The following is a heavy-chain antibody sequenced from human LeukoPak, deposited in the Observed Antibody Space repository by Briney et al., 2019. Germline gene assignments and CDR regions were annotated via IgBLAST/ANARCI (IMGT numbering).Heavy chain of an antibody. CDR1: GFTVSSNY. J-gene: IGHJ4*02. CDR2: ISSSSSTI. Sequence: GGSLRLSCAASGFTVSSNYMSWVRQAPGKGLEWISYISSSSSTIYYADSVKGRFTISRDNAKNSLYLQMNSLRAEDTAVYYCAREGTAAGFDYWGQGTLVTVSS. V-gene: IGHV3-48*04. D-gene: IGHD6-13*01. CDR3: AREGTAAGFDY.